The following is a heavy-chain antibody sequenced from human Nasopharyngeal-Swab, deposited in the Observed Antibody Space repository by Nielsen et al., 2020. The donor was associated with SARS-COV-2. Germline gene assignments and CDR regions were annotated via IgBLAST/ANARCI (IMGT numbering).Heavy chain of an antibody. V-gene: IGHV2-5*02. Sequence: SGPTLVKPTQTLTLTCTFSGFSFTTTGVGVGWIRQPPGKALEWLALIYWDDDKRYTPSLKNRLTLIKDTSKNQVVLTMTNIDPMDTATYYCAYRLPSTWEGDWFDPWGQGTLVTVSS. D-gene: IGHD6-13*01. CDR3: AYRLPSTWEGDWFDP. J-gene: IGHJ5*02. CDR1: GFSFTTTGVG. CDR2: IYWDDDK.